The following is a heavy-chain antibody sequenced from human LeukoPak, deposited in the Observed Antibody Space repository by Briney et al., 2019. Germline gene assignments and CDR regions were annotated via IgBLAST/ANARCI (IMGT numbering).Heavy chain of an antibody. CDR3: ARDPYYYDSSGYPPDY. V-gene: IGHV1-18*01. D-gene: IGHD3-22*01. J-gene: IGHJ4*02. CDR1: GYTFTSYG. Sequence: ASVKVSCKASGYTFTSYGISWVRQAPGQGLEWMGWISAYNGNTNYAQKFQGRVTMTRETSISTAYMELSRLRSDDTAVYYCARDPYYYDSSGYPPDYWGQGTLVTVSS. CDR2: ISAYNGNT.